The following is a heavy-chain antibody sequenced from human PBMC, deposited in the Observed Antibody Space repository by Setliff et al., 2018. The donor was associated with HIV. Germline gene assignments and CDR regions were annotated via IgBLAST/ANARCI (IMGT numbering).Heavy chain of an antibody. CDR3: ARAAAGNTGPFDL. CDR1: DSGTYY. Sequence: SETLSLICTVSDSGTYYWSWIRQPAGKGLEWIGRVSSRGDTNYNPSLKGRVTMSVDTSKNQFSLKLTSVTASDTAVYYCARAAAGNTGPFDLWGQGSPVTVSS. D-gene: IGHD4-17*01. V-gene: IGHV4-4*07. CDR2: VSSRGDT. J-gene: IGHJ4*02.